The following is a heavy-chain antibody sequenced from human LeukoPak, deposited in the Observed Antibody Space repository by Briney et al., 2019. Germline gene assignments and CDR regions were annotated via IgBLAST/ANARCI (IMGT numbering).Heavy chain of an antibody. CDR2: IYSGGST. Sequence: GGSLRLSCAASGFTVSRNYMSWVRQAPGKGLEWVSVIYSGGSTYYADSVKGRFTISRDNSKNTLYLQMNSLRAEDTAVYYCARDRRDSTIEPPFHYYYYMDVWGKGTTVTVSS. D-gene: IGHD5-24*01. V-gene: IGHV3-53*01. J-gene: IGHJ6*03. CDR3: ARDRRDSTIEPPFHYYYYMDV. CDR1: GFTVSRNY.